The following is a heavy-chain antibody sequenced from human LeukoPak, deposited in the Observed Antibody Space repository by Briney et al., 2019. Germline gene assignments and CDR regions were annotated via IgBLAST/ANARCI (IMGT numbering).Heavy chain of an antibody. J-gene: IGHJ4*02. V-gene: IGHV4-31*03. CDR2: IYYSGST. Sequence: SETLSLTCTVSGGSISSGGYYWSWIRQHPGKGLEWIGYIYYSGSTYYNPSLKSRVTISVDTSKNQFSLKLSSVTAADTAVYYCARERVGYCSSTSCYSSSYYGSGSPHFDYWGQGTLVTVSS. D-gene: IGHD2-2*01. CDR1: GGSISSGGYY. CDR3: ARERVGYCSSTSCYSSSYYGSGSPHFDY.